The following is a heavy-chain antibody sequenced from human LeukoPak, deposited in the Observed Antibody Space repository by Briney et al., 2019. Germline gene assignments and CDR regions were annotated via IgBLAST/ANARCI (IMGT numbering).Heavy chain of an antibody. D-gene: IGHD6-19*01. CDR1: GGTFSSYA. V-gene: IGHV1-69*04. CDR2: IIPILGIA. CDR3: ARAPIAVAGTTFDY. J-gene: IGHJ4*02. Sequence: SVKVSCKASGGTFSSYAISWVRQAPGQGLEWMGRIIPILGIANYAQKFQGRVTITADKSTSTAYMELSSLRSGDTAVYYCARAPIAVAGTTFDYWGQGTLVTVSS.